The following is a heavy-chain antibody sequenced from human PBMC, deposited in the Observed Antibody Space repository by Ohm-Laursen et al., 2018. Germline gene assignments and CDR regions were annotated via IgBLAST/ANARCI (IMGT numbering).Heavy chain of an antibody. D-gene: IGHD3-10*01. V-gene: IGHV3-23*01. CDR2: ISGSGGST. Sequence: SLRPSCAASDFTFSSYAMSWVRQAPGKGLEWVSAISGSGGSTYYADSVKGRFTISRDNSKNTLYLQMNSLRAEDTAVYYCAKDLGYYGSGPDYWGQGTLVTVSS. J-gene: IGHJ4*02. CDR1: DFTFSSYA. CDR3: AKDLGYYGSGPDY.